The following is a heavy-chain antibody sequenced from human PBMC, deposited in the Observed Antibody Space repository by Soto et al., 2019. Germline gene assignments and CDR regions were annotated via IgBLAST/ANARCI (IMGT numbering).Heavy chain of an antibody. J-gene: IGHJ4*02. CDR2: INAGNGNT. CDR1: GYTFTSYA. V-gene: IGHV1-3*01. CDR3: ASSAPPIDY. Sequence: GASVKVSCKASGYTFTSYAMHWVRQAPGQRLEWMGWINAGNGNTKQSQKFQGRVTITRDTSASTAYMELSSLRSEDTAVYYCASSAPPIDYWGQGTLVTVSS. D-gene: IGHD6-19*01.